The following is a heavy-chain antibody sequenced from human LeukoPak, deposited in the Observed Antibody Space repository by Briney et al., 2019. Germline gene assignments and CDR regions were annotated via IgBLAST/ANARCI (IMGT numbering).Heavy chain of an antibody. CDR2: INPNSGGR. J-gene: IGHJ4*02. Sequence: GASVKVSCKASGYTFTGYYMHWVRQAPGQGLEWMGWINPNSGGRNYAQKFQGRVTMTRDTSISTAYMELSRLRSDDTAVYYCARGGAYYYGSGTNRWGQGTLVTVSS. V-gene: IGHV1-2*02. CDR1: GYTFTGYY. D-gene: IGHD3-10*01. CDR3: ARGGAYYYGSGTNR.